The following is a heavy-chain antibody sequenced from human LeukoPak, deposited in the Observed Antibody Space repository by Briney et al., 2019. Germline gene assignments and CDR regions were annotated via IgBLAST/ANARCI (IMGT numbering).Heavy chain of an antibody. Sequence: GVSLRRSGAGSGFTVSSFAMSWVRHAPGKGLEWFSAISGSGGSTDYADSVKGRFTISRDNSKITLYLQMNSLRAEDTAVYYCAKSGVGASQNWFDPWGQGTLVTVSS. V-gene: IGHV3-23*01. CDR2: ISGSGGST. CDR3: AKSGVGASQNWFDP. J-gene: IGHJ5*02. CDR1: GFTVSSFA. D-gene: IGHD1-26*01.